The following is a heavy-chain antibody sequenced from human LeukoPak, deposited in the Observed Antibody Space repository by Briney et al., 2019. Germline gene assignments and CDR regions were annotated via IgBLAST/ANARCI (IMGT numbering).Heavy chain of an antibody. D-gene: IGHD6-19*01. V-gene: IGHV3-23*01. Sequence: GWSLRLSCAASGFTFSSYPMSWLRQAPGKGLEWVSAISGSGGSTYYADSLKGRFTISRDNSKNTLYLQMNSLRAEDTAVYYCAKWAVAGRYNWFDPWGQGTLVTVSS. CDR2: ISGSGGST. CDR3: AKWAVAGRYNWFDP. CDR1: GFTFSSYP. J-gene: IGHJ5*02.